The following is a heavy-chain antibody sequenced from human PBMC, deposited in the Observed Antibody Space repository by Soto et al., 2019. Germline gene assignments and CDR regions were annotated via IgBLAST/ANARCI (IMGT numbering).Heavy chain of an antibody. CDR1: GFTFSAYG. J-gene: IGHJ4*02. Sequence: QVQLVESGGGVVQPGRSLRLSCAASGFTFSAYGMHWVRQAPGKGLEWVALISYDGGSMYYADSLRGRFTISRDNSKDTLYLQMNSLSPDDTAFYFCAKDWMYCSGGSCRVFDSWGQGTLVTVSS. D-gene: IGHD2-15*01. V-gene: IGHV3-30*18. CDR2: ISYDGGSM. CDR3: AKDWMYCSGGSCRVFDS.